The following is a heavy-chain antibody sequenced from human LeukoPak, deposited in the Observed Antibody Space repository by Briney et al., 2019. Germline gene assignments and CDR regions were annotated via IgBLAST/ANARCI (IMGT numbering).Heavy chain of an antibody. Sequence: ASVKVSCKASGYTFTSYYMHWVRQAPGRGLEWMGIINPSGGSTSYAQKFQGRVTMTRDTSTSTVYMELSSLRSEDTAVYYCARDLGLGPKPPWYYFDYWGQGTLVAVSS. CDR3: ARDLGLGPKPPWYYFDY. D-gene: IGHD2-2*03. CDR1: GYTFTSYY. J-gene: IGHJ4*02. CDR2: INPSGGST. V-gene: IGHV1-46*01.